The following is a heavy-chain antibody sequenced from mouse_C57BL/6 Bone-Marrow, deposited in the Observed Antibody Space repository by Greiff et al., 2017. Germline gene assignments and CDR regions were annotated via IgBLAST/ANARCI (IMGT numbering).Heavy chain of an antibody. CDR1: GFNIKDYY. CDR2: IDPEDGDT. Sequence: VQLQQSGAELVKPGASVKLSCTASGFNIKDYYMHWVKQRTEQGLEWIGRIDPEDGDTNYAPKFQGKATISADTSSNTAYLQLSSLTYEDAAVYYCARELDYAMDYWGQGTSVTVSS. D-gene: IGHD4-1*01. V-gene: IGHV14-2*01. CDR3: ARELDYAMDY. J-gene: IGHJ4*01.